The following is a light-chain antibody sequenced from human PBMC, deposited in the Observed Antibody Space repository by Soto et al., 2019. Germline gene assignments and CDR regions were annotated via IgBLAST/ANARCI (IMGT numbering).Light chain of an antibody. CDR3: QQYNAWPSRT. CDR1: QSVSTN. V-gene: IGKV3-15*01. CDR2: GAS. J-gene: IGKJ2*02. Sequence: IVLTQSPAALSVSPGERATLSCRASQSVSTNLAWYQQKPGQPPRLLIYGASTRATGVPARFSGCGSGTEFTLTISSMQSEDVAVYYCQQYNAWPSRTFGQGTKVEIK.